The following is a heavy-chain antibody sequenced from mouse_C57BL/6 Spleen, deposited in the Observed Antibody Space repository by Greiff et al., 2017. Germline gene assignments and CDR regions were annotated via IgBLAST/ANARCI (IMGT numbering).Heavy chain of an antibody. D-gene: IGHD1-1*01. CDR2: IDPEDGDT. CDR1: GFNIKDYY. V-gene: IGHV14-1*01. CDR3: TTPHYYGSSYWYFDV. J-gene: IGHJ1*03. Sequence: LKQSGAELVRPGASVKLSCTASGFNIKDYYMHWVKQRPEQGLEWIGRIDPEDGDTEYAPKFQGKATMTADTSSNTAYLQLSSLTSEDTAVYYCTTPHYYGSSYWYFDVWGTGTTVTVSS.